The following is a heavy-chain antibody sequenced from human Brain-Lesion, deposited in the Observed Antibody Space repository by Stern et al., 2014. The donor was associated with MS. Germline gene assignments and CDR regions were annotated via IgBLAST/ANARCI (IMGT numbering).Heavy chain of an antibody. J-gene: IGHJ4*02. CDR1: GYTLTELS. Sequence: VQLVESGAEVKKPGASVKVSCKVSGYTLTELSMHWVRQAPRKGLEWMGGFDPEDCETIYAQKFQGRVPITEDTSTDTAYMELSSLRSEDTAVYYCATLSPGAGGNYYRHFDYWGQGTLVTVSS. V-gene: IGHV1-24*01. CDR2: FDPEDCET. CDR3: ATLSPGAGGNYYRHFDY. D-gene: IGHD1-26*01.